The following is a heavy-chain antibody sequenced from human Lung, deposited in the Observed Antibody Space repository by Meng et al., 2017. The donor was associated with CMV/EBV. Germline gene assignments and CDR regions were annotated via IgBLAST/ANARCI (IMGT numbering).Heavy chain of an antibody. V-gene: IGHV3-23*01. D-gene: IGHD6-13*01. CDR1: GFTFSNFA. CDR3: AKVDSGSWYRGFFDY. J-gene: IGHJ4*02. CDR2: ITASGGST. Sequence: GGSXRLXCAASGFTFSNFAMSWVRQAPGKGLEWVSPITASGGSTYYADSVKGRFTISRDNSKNTLYLQMNRLRAEDTAVYYCAKVDSGSWYRGFFDYWGQGTXVTVSS.